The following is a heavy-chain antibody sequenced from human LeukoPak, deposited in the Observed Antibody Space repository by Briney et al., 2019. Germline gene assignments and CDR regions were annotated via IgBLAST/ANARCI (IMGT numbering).Heavy chain of an antibody. CDR2: ISAYNGNT. J-gene: IGHJ3*02. CDR3: ARGLAISYYYDSSGSDAFDI. Sequence: ASVKVSCKASGYTFTSYGISWVRQAPGQGREWMGWISAYNGNTNYAQKLQGRVTMTTDTSTSTAYMELRSLRSDDTAVYYCARGLAISYYYDSSGSDAFDIWGQGTMVTVSS. D-gene: IGHD3-22*01. V-gene: IGHV1-18*01. CDR1: GYTFTSYG.